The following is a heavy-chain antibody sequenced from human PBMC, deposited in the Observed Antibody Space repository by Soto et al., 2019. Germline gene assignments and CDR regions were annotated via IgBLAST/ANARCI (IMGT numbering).Heavy chain of an antibody. CDR1: GYTFTSYG. Sequence: ASVKVSCKASGYTFTSYGISWVRQAHGQGLEWMGWISAYNGNTNYAQKLQGRVTMTTDTSTSTAYMELRSLRSDDTAVYYCARTSTYYYGSGSYYNRWPLDYWGQGTLVTVSS. D-gene: IGHD3-10*01. V-gene: IGHV1-18*01. CDR3: ARTSTYYYGSGSYYNRWPLDY. J-gene: IGHJ4*02. CDR2: ISAYNGNT.